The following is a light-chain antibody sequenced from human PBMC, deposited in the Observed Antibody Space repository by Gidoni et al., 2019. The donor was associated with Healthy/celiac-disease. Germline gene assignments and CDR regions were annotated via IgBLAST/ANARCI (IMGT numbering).Light chain of an antibody. V-gene: IGLV3-19*01. CDR1: SLRSYY. CDR3: NSRDSSGNLLV. J-gene: IGLJ3*02. CDR2: GKN. Sequence: SSELTQDPAVSVALGQTVRITCQGDSLRSYYASWYQQKPGQAPVLVIYGKNNRPSGIPDRFSGSSSGNTASLTSTGAQAEDEADYYCNSRDSSGNLLVFGGGTKLT.